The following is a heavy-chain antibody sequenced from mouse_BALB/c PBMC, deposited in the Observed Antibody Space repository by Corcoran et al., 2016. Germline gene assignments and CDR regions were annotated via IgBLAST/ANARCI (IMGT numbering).Heavy chain of an antibody. D-gene: IGHD2-3*01. J-gene: IGHJ2*01. CDR2: IDPANGNT. CDR1: GFNIKDTY. V-gene: IGHV14-3*02. Sequence: EVQLQQSGAELVKPGASVKLSCTASGFNIKDTYMHWVKQRPEQGLEWIGRIDPANGNTKYDPKFQGKATITADTSSNTAYLQLSSLTSEDTAVYYCARWLLPGGYFDYWGQGTTLTVSS. CDR3: ARWLLPGGYFDY.